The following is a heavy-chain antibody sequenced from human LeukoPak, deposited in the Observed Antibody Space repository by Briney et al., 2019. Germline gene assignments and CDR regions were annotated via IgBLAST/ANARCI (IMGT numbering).Heavy chain of an antibody. V-gene: IGHV3-23*01. CDR2: ISGSGGST. D-gene: IGHD6-13*01. CDR3: ASYSSSWYMFFDY. J-gene: IGHJ4*02. CDR1: GFTFNSYA. Sequence: PGGSLRLSCAASGFTFNSYAMSWVRPAPGKGLEWVSAISGSGGSTYYADSVKGRFTISRDNSKNTLYLQMNSLRAEDTAVYYCASYSSSWYMFFDYWGQGTLVTVSS.